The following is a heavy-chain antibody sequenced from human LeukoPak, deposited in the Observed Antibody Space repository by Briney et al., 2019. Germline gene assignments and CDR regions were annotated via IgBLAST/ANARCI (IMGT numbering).Heavy chain of an antibody. CDR3: ARAGGSTVTTLNYYYYNYYYMDV. CDR2: INHSGST. J-gene: IGHJ6*03. V-gene: IGHV4-34*01. Sequence: SSETLSLTCAVYGGSFSGYYWSWIRQPPGKGLEWIGEINHSGSTNYNPSLKSRVTISVDTSKNQFSLKLSSVTAADTAVYYCARAGGSTVTTLNYYYYNYYYMDVWGKGTTVTVSS. CDR1: GGSFSGYY. D-gene: IGHD4-17*01.